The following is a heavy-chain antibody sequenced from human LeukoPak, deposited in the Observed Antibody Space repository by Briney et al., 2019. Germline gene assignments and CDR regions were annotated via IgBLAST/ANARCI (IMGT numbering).Heavy chain of an antibody. V-gene: IGHV4-38-2*02. D-gene: IGHD3-22*01. J-gene: IGHJ2*01. Sequence: SETLSLTCTVSGYSISSGYYWGWIRQPPGKGLEWIGSIYHSGSTYYNPSLKSRVTISVDTSKNQFSLKLSSVTAADTAVYYCAAYYYDSRDWYFDLWGRGTLVTVSS. CDR1: GYSISSGYY. CDR3: AAYYYDSRDWYFDL. CDR2: IYHSGST.